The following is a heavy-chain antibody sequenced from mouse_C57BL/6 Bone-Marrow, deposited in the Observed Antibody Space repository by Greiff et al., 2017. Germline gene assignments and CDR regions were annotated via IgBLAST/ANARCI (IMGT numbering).Heavy chain of an antibody. V-gene: IGHV1-66*01. CDR2: IYPGSGNT. J-gene: IGHJ2*01. Sequence: VKLMESGPELVKPGASVKISCKASGYSFTSYYIHWVKQRPGQGLEWIGWIYPGSGNTKYNEKFKGKATLTADTSSSTAYMQLSSLTSEDSAVYYCARSPYLLWLRRRDYWGQGTTLTVSS. D-gene: IGHD2-2*01. CDR3: ARSPYLLWLRRRDY. CDR1: GYSFTSYY.